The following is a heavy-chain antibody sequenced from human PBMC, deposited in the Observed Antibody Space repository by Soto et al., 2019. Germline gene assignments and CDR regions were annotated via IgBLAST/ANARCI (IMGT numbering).Heavy chain of an antibody. CDR1: EYSVSTFW. J-gene: IGHJ4*02. V-gene: IGHV5-51*03. Sequence: EVQLVQSGVEVKKPGVSLKSSCKGAEYSVSTFWIRWVRQMPGKGLEWMAIIYPTDSDTIYSPSFQGQVTISADKSINSAYLQWSTLKASHTAIYYCARVRNKGTLDYWGQGTLVTV. CDR2: IYPTDSDT. CDR3: ARVRNKGTLDY.